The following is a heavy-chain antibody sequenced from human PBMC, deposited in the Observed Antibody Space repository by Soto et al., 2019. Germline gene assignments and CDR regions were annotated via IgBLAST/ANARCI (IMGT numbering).Heavy chain of an antibody. D-gene: IGHD2-2*02. CDR1: GGTFSSYT. J-gene: IGHJ4*02. CDR2: IIPILGIA. CDR3: AIEYCSSTSCYRDY. Sequence: QVQLVQSGAEVKKPGSSVKVSCKASGGTFSSYTISWVRHAPGQGLEWMGRIIPILGIANYAQKFQGRVTITADKSTSTAYMELSSLRSEDTAVYYCAIEYCSSTSCYRDYWGQGTLVTVSS. V-gene: IGHV1-69*02.